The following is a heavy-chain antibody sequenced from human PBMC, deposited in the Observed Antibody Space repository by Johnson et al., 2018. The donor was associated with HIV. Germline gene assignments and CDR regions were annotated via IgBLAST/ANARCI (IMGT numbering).Heavy chain of an antibody. J-gene: IGHJ3*02. D-gene: IGHD2/OR15-2a*01. V-gene: IGHV3-30*04. CDR1: GFTFSSYA. Sequence: VQLVESGGGLVQPGGSLRLSCAASGFTFSSYAMHWVRQAPGKGLEWVAVISYDGSNKYYADSVKGRFTISRDNSKNTLYLQMNSLRAEDTAVYYCARAEGEYDAFDIWGQGTMVTVSS. CDR3: ARAEGEYDAFDI. CDR2: ISYDGSNK.